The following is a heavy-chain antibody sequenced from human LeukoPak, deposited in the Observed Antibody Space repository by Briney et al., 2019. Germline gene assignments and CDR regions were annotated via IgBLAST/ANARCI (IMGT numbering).Heavy chain of an antibody. J-gene: IGHJ4*02. D-gene: IGHD2/OR15-2a*01. V-gene: IGHV3-7*01. CDR2: IKYDGSEK. CDR1: GFTFSNFW. Sequence: GGSLRLSCAASGFTFSNFWMSWVRQAPGKGLECVANIKYDGSEKYYVDSMKGRFTISRDNAKNSLYLQMNSLRAEDTAVYYCARGRNSDYWGQGTLVTVSS. CDR3: ARGRNSDY.